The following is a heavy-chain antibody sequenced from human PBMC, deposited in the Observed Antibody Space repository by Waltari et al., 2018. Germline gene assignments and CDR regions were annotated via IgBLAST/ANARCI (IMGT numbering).Heavy chain of an antibody. Sequence: EVQLVESGGGLVKPGGSLRLSCAASGFPFGSSDMNWVRQAPGKGLEWVSSISTSSNYIYYADSVKGRFTISRDNAKSSLYLQMNSLRAEDTAVYYCARWDVWGYFFDYWGQGTLVTVSS. D-gene: IGHD7-27*01. CDR3: ARWDVWGYFFDY. J-gene: IGHJ4*02. CDR1: GFPFGSSD. CDR2: ISTSSNYI. V-gene: IGHV3-21*01.